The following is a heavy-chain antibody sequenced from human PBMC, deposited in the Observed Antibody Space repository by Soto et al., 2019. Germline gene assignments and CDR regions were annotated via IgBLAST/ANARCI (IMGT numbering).Heavy chain of an antibody. CDR2: ISGSGGST. CDR1: GFTFSSYA. J-gene: IGHJ4*02. CDR3: AKDASSTSWYYFDY. V-gene: IGHV3-23*01. Sequence: GESLKISCAASGFTFSSYAMSWVRQAPGKGLEWVSAISGSGGSTYYADSVKGRFTISRDNSKNTLYLQMNSLRAEDTAVYYCAKDASSTSWYYFDYWGQGTLVTVSS. D-gene: IGHD2-2*01.